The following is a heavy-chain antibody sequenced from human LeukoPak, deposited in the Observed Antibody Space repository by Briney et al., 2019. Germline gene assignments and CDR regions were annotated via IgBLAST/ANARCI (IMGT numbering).Heavy chain of an antibody. CDR1: GGSFSDYY. D-gene: IGHD6-13*01. V-gene: IGHV4-34*01. Sequence: PSETLSLTCAVYGGSFSDYYWSWIRQSPAKGLEWIGEINHSGSTNYSPSLKSRVTMSVDTSNHQFSLTLTSVTAADAALYYCARRRGYSSTVHQYSSYWLDVWGEGTTVTVSS. J-gene: IGHJ6*04. CDR3: ARRRGYSSTVHQYSSYWLDV. CDR2: INHSGST.